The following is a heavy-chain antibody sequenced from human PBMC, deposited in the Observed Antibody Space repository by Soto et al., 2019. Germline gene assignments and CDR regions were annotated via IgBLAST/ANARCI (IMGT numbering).Heavy chain of an antibody. J-gene: IGHJ4*02. CDR2: IYHSGST. Sequence: SETLSLTCAVSGGSISSGGYSWSWIRQPPGKGLEWIGYIYHSGSTYYNPSLKSRVTISVDRSKNQFSLKLSSVTAADTAFYYCARDGSPTYSYFDHWGQGTPVTVSS. CDR1: GGSISSGGYS. V-gene: IGHV4-30-2*01. CDR3: ARDGSPTYSYFDH. D-gene: IGHD2-21*01.